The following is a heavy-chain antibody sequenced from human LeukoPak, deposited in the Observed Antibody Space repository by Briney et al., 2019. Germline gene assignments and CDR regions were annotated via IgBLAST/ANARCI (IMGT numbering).Heavy chain of an antibody. J-gene: IGHJ4*02. CDR1: GGSISSYY. CDR3: ARGYYYDSGGYYYARHDY. V-gene: IGHV4-39*01. Sequence: SETLSLTCTVSGGSISSYYWGWIRQPPGKGLEWIGSIYYSGSTYYNPSLKSRVTISVDTSKNQFSLKLSSVTAADTAVYYCARGYYYDSGGYYYARHDYWGQGTLVTVSS. D-gene: IGHD3-22*01. CDR2: IYYSGST.